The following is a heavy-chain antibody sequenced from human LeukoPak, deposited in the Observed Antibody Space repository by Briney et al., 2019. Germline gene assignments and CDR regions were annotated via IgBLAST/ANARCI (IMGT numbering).Heavy chain of an antibody. D-gene: IGHD5-18*01. CDR1: GGTISSYY. V-gene: IGHV4-4*09. CDR3: ARHGSSEKIYYYYYMDV. CDR2: TYTSGSP. J-gene: IGHJ6*03. Sequence: SETLSLTCTVSGGTISSYYWSWIRQPPGKGLEWIGYTYTSGSPNYNPSLKSRVIISVDTSKNQFSLKLSSVTAADTAVYYCARHGSSEKIYYYYYMDVWGRGTTVTVSS.